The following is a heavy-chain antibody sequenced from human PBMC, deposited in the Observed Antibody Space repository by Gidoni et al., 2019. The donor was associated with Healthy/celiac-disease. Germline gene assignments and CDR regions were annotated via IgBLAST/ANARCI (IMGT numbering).Heavy chain of an antibody. D-gene: IGHD3-9*01. Sequence: QVQLQESGPGLVKPSQTLSLTCPVSGGSISSGGYYWSWIRQHPGKGLEWIGYIYYSGSTYYNPSLKSRVTISVDTSKNQFSLKLSSVTAADTAVYYCARGNSRYFDWLLQYNWFDPWGQGTLVTVSS. CDR2: IYYSGST. V-gene: IGHV4-31*03. CDR3: ARGNSRYFDWLLQYNWFDP. J-gene: IGHJ5*02. CDR1: GGSISSGGYY.